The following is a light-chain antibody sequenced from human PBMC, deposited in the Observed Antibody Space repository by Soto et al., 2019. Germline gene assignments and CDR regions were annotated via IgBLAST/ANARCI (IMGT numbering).Light chain of an antibody. CDR2: QAT. J-gene: IGLJ1*01. Sequence: QSALAQPASVSGSPGQSITISCAGTSSDIGRSSLVSWYQQHPGKGPKLIIYQATQRPSGVSDRFSGSRSGNTASLTISGVQAEDEADYYCCSYAGSRSYVFGTGTKVTVL. CDR1: SSDIGRSSL. V-gene: IGLV2-23*01. CDR3: CSYAGSRSYV.